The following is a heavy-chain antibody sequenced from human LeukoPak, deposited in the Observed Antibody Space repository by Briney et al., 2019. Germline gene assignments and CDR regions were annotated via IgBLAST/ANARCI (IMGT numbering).Heavy chain of an antibody. CDR2: ISAYNGDT. D-gene: IGHD3-16*01. Sequence: GGSVTVSCTASGYTFSSYDMSWVRQAPGQGLEWMGWISAYNGDTNYAQKLQGRVTMTTDTSTTTASLELSSLRSDATAVYYSPRVYYSTRLDSWGQGTLVTVSS. CDR3: PRVYYSTRLDS. CDR1: GYTFSSYD. V-gene: IGHV1-18*01. J-gene: IGHJ4*02.